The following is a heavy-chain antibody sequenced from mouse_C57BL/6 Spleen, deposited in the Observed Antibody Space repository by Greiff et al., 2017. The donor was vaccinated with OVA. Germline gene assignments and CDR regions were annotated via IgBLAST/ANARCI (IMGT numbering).Heavy chain of an antibody. D-gene: IGHD1-1*01. Sequence: EVQLQQSGAELVKPGASVKLSCTASGFNIKDYYMPWVKQRTEQGLEWIGRIDPEDGETKYAPNFQGKATITADTSSNTAYLQLSSLTSEDTAVYYCARQGTTAYYFDYWGQGTTLTVSS. V-gene: IGHV14-2*01. J-gene: IGHJ2*01. CDR3: ARQGTTAYYFDY. CDR1: GFNIKDYY. CDR2: IDPEDGET.